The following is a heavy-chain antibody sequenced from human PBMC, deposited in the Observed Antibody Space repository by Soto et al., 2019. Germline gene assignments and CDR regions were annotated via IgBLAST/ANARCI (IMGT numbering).Heavy chain of an antibody. CDR3: ARDGYDGSGSPYPAS. D-gene: IGHD3-10*01. V-gene: IGHV4-59*01. J-gene: IGHJ4*02. Sequence: SETLSLTCSVSGGSMSEYFWSWIRQSPGKGLEWIGYIYYLGSTDYNPSLKSRVTISVDTSKRQFSLRLTSVTAADTAVYYCARDGYDGSGSPYPASRGKGTQVNVSS. CDR2: IYYLGST. CDR1: GGSMSEYF.